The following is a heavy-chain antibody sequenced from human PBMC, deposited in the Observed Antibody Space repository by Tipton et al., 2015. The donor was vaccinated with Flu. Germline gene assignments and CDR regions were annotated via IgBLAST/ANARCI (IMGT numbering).Heavy chain of an antibody. Sequence: SLRLSCTASGFTFGDYAMSWVRQAPGKGLEWVGFIRSKAYGGTTEYAASVKGRFTISRDDSKSIAYLQMNSLKTEDTAVHYCTRVAVKWELLWYFDYWGQGTLVTVSS. V-gene: IGHV3-49*04. CDR1: GFTFGDYA. J-gene: IGHJ4*02. D-gene: IGHD1-26*01. CDR3: TRVAVKWELLWYFDY. CDR2: IRSKAYGGTT.